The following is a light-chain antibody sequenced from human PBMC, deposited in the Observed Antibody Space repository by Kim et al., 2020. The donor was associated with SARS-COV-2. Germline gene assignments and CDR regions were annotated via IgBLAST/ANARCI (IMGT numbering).Light chain of an antibody. CDR2: DDS. CDR1: RTGDIV. Sequence: APGETARSTSRGTRTGDIVVHCYQQRPGQAPVLVISDDSDRPSGIPERFSVSYSGNTATLTINRVEAVDEADYYCQVWDGSSDHWVFGGGTKLTVL. J-gene: IGLJ3*02. CDR3: QVWDGSSDHWV. V-gene: IGLV3-21*02.